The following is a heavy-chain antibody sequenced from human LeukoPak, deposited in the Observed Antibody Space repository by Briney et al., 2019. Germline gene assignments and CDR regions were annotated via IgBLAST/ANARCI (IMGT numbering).Heavy chain of an antibody. V-gene: IGHV1-69*04. CDR1: GGTFTSYA. D-gene: IGHD3-16*01. CDR3: ARDYAGMDV. Sequence: ASVNVSCKASGGTFTSYAISWVRQAPAQGIEWMGRIIPILGIANYAQKFQVRVTITADKSTSTAYMELSSLRSEDTAVYYCARDYAGMDVWGQGTTVTVSS. CDR2: IIPILGIA. J-gene: IGHJ6*02.